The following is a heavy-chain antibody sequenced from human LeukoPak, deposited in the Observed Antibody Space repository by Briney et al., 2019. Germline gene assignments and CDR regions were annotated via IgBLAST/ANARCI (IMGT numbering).Heavy chain of an antibody. D-gene: IGHD1-26*01. CDR1: GFTFTSYG. Sequence: ASVKVSCKAFGFTFTSYGFTWVRRAPGQGPEWMGWISAYNGNTNYAQQLRGRVTMTTDTSTSTVYMELRSLRSNDTAVYSCARGGLSRSPSIDYWGQGTLVTVFS. CDR3: ARGGLSRSPSIDY. J-gene: IGHJ4*02. V-gene: IGHV1-18*01. CDR2: ISAYNGNT.